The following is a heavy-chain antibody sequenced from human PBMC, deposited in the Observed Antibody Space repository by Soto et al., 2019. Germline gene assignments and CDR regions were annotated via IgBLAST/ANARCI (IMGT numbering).Heavy chain of an antibody. D-gene: IGHD2-8*01. CDR1: GGSVSSGSYY. V-gene: IGHV4-61*01. Sequence: SEPLSLTFTVSGGSVSSGSYYWSWIRQPPGKGLEWIGYIYYRGSANYNPSLKSRVTISVDTSKNQFSLKLNSVTAADTAVYLGARVNGGTSYSDERGRGNLVTVYS. CDR2: IYYRGSA. J-gene: IGHJ4*02. CDR3: ARVNGGTSYSDE.